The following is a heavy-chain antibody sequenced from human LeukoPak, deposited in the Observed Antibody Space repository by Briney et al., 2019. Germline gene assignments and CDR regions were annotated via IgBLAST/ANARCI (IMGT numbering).Heavy chain of an antibody. J-gene: IGHJ6*03. V-gene: IGHV1-46*01. Sequence: GASVKVPCKASGYTFTSYYIHWVRQAPGQGLEWMGLINPSGGSTNYAQKFQGRVTMTRDTSTSTVYMELSSLRSEDTAVYYCARGPSITMVRGGQWYYYMDVWGKGTTVTISS. CDR3: ARGPSITMVRGGQWYYYMDV. CDR2: INPSGGST. CDR1: GYTFTSYY. D-gene: IGHD3-10*01.